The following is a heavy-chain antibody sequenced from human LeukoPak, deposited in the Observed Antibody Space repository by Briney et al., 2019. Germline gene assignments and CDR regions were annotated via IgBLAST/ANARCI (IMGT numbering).Heavy chain of an antibody. J-gene: IGHJ6*02. CDR2: ISGSGGST. V-gene: IGHV3-23*01. CDR3: AKGSDFYGSGRTYGMDV. Sequence: GGSLRLSCTASGFTFSTYWMSWVRQAPGKGLEWVSAISGSGGSTYYADSVKGRFTISRDIPKSTLYLQMNSLRPDDTAVYYCAKGSDFYGSGRTYGMDVWGQGTTVTVSS. D-gene: IGHD3-10*01. CDR1: GFTFSTYW.